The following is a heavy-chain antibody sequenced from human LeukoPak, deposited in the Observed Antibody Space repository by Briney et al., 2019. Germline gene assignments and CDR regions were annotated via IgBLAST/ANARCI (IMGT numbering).Heavy chain of an antibody. Sequence: SETLSLTCTVSGGSISSGDYYWSWIRQPPGKGLGWIGYIYYSGSTYYNPSLKSRVTISVDTPKNQFSLKLSSVTAADTAVYYCARVPLPAAIFDWFDPWGQGTLVTVSS. D-gene: IGHD2-2*01. J-gene: IGHJ5*02. CDR2: IYYSGST. CDR1: GGSISSGDYY. CDR3: ARVPLPAAIFDWFDP. V-gene: IGHV4-30-4*08.